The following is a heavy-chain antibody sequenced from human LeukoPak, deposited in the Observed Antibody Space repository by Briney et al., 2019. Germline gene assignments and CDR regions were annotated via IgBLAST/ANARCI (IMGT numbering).Heavy chain of an antibody. CDR1: GGSISSSSYY. D-gene: IGHD3-22*01. Sequence: SETLSLTCTVSGGSISSSSYYWGWIRQPPGTGLEWIGSIYYSGSTYYNPSLKSRVTISVDTSKNQFSLKLSSVTAADTAVYYCASGAMIVVVPDYWGQGTLVTVSS. CDR2: IYYSGST. V-gene: IGHV4-39*01. J-gene: IGHJ4*02. CDR3: ASGAMIVVVPDY.